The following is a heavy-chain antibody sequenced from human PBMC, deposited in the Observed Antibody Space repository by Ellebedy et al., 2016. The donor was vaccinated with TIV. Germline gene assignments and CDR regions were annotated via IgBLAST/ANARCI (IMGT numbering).Heavy chain of an antibody. J-gene: IGHJ5*02. CDR1: GFTVNANY. Sequence: PGGSLRLSCAASGFTVNANYMTGVRQAAGKGLDGASFIYSDTNTHYADSVKGRFIASRDNPMNTLYLQMNSLRADDTAIYYCAKRAKAGGFDHWGQGALVTVSS. V-gene: IGHV3-53*01. CDR3: AKRAKAGGFDH. CDR2: IYSDTNT.